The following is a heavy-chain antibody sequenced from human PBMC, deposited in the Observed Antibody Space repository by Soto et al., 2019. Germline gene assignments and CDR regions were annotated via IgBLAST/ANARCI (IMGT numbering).Heavy chain of an antibody. V-gene: IGHV1-46*01. Sequence: QVQLVQSGAEVKKPGASVKVSCKASGYTFTSYYMHWVRQAPGQGLEWMGIINPSGGSKSYAQKFQGRVTMTRDTSTSTVYMELSSLRSEDTAVYYCARGGAGSSHYYYYGMDVWGQGTTVTVSS. J-gene: IGHJ6*02. CDR2: INPSGGSK. D-gene: IGHD1-26*01. CDR3: ARGGAGSSHYYYYGMDV. CDR1: GYTFTSYY.